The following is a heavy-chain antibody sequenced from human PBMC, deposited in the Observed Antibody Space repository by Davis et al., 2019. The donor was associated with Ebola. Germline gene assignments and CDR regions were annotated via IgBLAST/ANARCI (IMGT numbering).Heavy chain of an antibody. D-gene: IGHD1-26*01. J-gene: IGHJ4*02. CDR1: GFTFSSYA. Sequence: HTGGSLRLSCAASGFTFSSYAMSWVRQAPGKGLVWVSCINRDGSTTTYADSVKGRFTISRDNAKNTLYLQMNNLRVEDTAVYYCATLPGYYWGQGTLVTVSS. CDR2: INRDGSTT. CDR3: ATLPGYY. V-gene: IGHV3-74*03.